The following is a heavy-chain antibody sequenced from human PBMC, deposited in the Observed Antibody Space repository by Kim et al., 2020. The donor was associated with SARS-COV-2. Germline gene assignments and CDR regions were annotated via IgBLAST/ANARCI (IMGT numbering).Heavy chain of an antibody. CDR1: GGSISSGDYY. J-gene: IGHJ4*02. CDR3: ARDGTGYCSGGSCSGVSR. Sequence: SETLSLTCTVSGGSISSGDYYWSWIRQPPGKGLEWIGYIYYSGSTYYNPSLKSRVTISVDTSKNQFSLKLSSVTAADTAVYYCARDGTGYCSGGSCSGVSRWGQGTLVTVSS. V-gene: IGHV4-30-4*01. CDR2: IYYSGST. D-gene: IGHD2-15*01.